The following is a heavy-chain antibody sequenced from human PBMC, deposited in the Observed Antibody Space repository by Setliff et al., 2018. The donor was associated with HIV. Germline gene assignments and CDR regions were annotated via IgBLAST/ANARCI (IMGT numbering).Heavy chain of an antibody. V-gene: IGHV4-59*11. CDR2: IYYSGST. CDR1: GGSISSHY. Sequence: PSETLSLTCTVSGGSISSHYWSWIRQPPGKGLEWIGYIYYSGSTNYNPSLKSRVTLSVDKSNNQFSLRLSSVAAADTAVYYCARTIQPSSSPFDFWGQGILVTVSS. CDR3: ARTIQPSSSPFDF. J-gene: IGHJ4*02. D-gene: IGHD6-19*01.